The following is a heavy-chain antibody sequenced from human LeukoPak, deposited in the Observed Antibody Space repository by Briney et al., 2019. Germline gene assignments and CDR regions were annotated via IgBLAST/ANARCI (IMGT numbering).Heavy chain of an antibody. J-gene: IGHJ4*02. Sequence: ASVKVSCKASGYTFTGYYMHWVRQAPGQGLEWMGWINPNSGGTNYAQKFQGRVTMTRDTSISTAYMELSRLRSDDTAVYYCARDGYYDTSGYYADNFDYWGQGTLVTVSS. D-gene: IGHD3-22*01. CDR1: GYTFTGYY. V-gene: IGHV1-2*02. CDR2: INPNSGGT. CDR3: ARDGYYDTSGYYADNFDY.